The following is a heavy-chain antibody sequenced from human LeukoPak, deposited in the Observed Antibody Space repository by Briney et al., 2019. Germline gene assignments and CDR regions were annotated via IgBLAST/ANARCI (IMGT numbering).Heavy chain of an antibody. D-gene: IGHD2-2*01. CDR3: AKDHCSSSSCSNLFDP. V-gene: IGHV3-23*01. CDR1: GFTFSSYA. Sequence: GGSLRLSCAASGFTFSSYAMSWVRQAPGKGLEWVSAISGSGGSTYYADSVKGRFTGSRDNSKNTLFLEMDSLRPEDTAVYHCAKDHCSSSSCSNLFDPWGQGTLVTVSS. J-gene: IGHJ5*02. CDR2: ISGSGGST.